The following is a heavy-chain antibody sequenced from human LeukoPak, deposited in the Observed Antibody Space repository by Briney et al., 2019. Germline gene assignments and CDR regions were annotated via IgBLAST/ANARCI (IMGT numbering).Heavy chain of an antibody. Sequence: GASVKVSCKASGYTFTSYAMHWVRQAPGQRLEWMGWINAGNGNTKYSQKFQGRVTITRDTSASTAYMELSSLRSEDTAVYYCARVGDYGDYENPWGAFDIWGQGTMVTVSS. CDR2: INAGNGNT. D-gene: IGHD4-17*01. J-gene: IGHJ3*02. CDR3: ARVGDYGDYENPWGAFDI. V-gene: IGHV1-3*01. CDR1: GYTFTSYA.